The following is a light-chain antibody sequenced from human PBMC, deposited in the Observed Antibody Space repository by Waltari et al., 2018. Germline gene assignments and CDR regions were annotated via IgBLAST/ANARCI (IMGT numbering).Light chain of an antibody. J-gene: IGKJ4*01. Sequence: EIVLTQSPATLSLSPGERATLSCRASQSVSRFLAWYQRKPGQAPRLLIYDASNRATGIPARFSGSGSGTDFTITISSLEAEDCAVYYCQQRSNWPLTFGGGTKVEIK. CDR1: QSVSRF. V-gene: IGKV3-11*01. CDR2: DAS. CDR3: QQRSNWPLT.